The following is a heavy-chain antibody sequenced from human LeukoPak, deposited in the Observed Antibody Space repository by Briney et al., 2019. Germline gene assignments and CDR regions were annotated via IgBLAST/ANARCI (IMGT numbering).Heavy chain of an antibody. CDR2: IGTSTRYT. D-gene: IGHD4-23*01. J-gene: IGHJ4*02. Sequence: GGSLKLSCAASGFTFTSYSMSWVRQAPGKGLEWLSSIGTSTRYTYYAQSFKGRFTISRDNAKNSLYLQLSSLRADDTAVYYCATGGYGGNSIDYWGQGTLVTVSS. V-gene: IGHV3-21*01. CDR3: ATGGYGGNSIDY. CDR1: GFTFTSYS.